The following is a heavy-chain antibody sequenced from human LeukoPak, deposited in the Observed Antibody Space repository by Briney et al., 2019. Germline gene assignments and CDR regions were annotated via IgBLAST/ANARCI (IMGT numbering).Heavy chain of an antibody. J-gene: IGHJ3*02. V-gene: IGHV1-18*01. D-gene: IGHD3-3*01. Sequence: ASVKVSCKASGYTFTSYGISWVRQAPGQGLEWMGWISAYNGNTNYAQKLQGRVTMTTDTSTSTAYMELRSLRSDGTAVYYCARVPEEWLGFGAFDIWGQGTMVTVSS. CDR2: ISAYNGNT. CDR3: ARVPEEWLGFGAFDI. CDR1: GYTFTSYG.